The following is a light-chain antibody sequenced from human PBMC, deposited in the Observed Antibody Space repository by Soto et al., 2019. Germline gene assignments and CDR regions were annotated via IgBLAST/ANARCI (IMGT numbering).Light chain of an antibody. Sequence: QSVLTQPPSVSGAPGQRVTISCTGSSSNIGALYDVNWYQQLPGTAPKLLIYDNNNRPSGVPDRFSGSKSGTSASLAITGLQAEDGADYYCQSYDNSLSGHVVFGGGTKVTVL. V-gene: IGLV1-40*01. CDR2: DNN. CDR1: SSNIGALYD. J-gene: IGLJ2*01. CDR3: QSYDNSLSGHVV.